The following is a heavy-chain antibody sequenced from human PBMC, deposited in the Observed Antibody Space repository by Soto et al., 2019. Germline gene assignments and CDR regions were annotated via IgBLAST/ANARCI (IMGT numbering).Heavy chain of an antibody. J-gene: IGHJ4*02. D-gene: IGHD3-10*01. CDR1: GFTFSSYG. Sequence: ESGGGVVQPGRSLRLSCAASGFTFSSYGMHWVRQAPGKGLEWVAVIWYDGSNKYYADSVKGRFTISRDNSKNTLYLQMNSLRAEDTAVYYCARSPSITMVRGALPGFDYWGQGTLVTVSS. V-gene: IGHV3-33*01. CDR2: IWYDGSNK. CDR3: ARSPSITMVRGALPGFDY.